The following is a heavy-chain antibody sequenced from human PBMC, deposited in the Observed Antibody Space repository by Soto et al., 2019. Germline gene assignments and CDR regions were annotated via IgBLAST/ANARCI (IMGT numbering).Heavy chain of an antibody. V-gene: IGHV1-18*04. D-gene: IGHD3-10*01. CDR1: GYTFTSYG. J-gene: IGHJ6*02. CDR2: ISAYNGNT. CDR3: ARDPSLITMVRGVIITDYYYGMDV. Sequence: GASVKVSCKASGYTFTSYGISWVRQAPGQGLEWMGWISAYNGNTNYAQKLQGRVTMTRDTSTSTVYMELSSLRSEDTAVYYCARDPSLITMVRGVIITDYYYGMDVWGQGTTVTVSS.